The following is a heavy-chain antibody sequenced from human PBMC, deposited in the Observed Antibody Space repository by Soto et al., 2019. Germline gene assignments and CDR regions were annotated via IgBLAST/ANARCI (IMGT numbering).Heavy chain of an antibody. CDR3: AAGGGSGYSSSWYFSDYYGMDV. J-gene: IGHJ6*02. Sequence: ASVKVSCKASGYTFTSYYMHWVRQAPGQGLEWMGIINPSGGSTSYAQKFQGRVTMTRDTSTSTVYMELSSLRSEDTAVYYCAAGGGSGYSSSWYFSDYYGMDVWGQGTTVTVSS. V-gene: IGHV1-46*01. D-gene: IGHD6-13*01. CDR2: INPSGGST. CDR1: GYTFTSYY.